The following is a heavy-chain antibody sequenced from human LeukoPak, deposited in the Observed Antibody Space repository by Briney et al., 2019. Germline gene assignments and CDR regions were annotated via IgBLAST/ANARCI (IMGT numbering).Heavy chain of an antibody. CDR2: IKQDGTEK. J-gene: IGHJ4*02. D-gene: IGHD6-6*01. CDR3: ASPAKYSDTWYFDY. CDR1: GFTFSNYW. Sequence: PGGSLRLSCAASGFTFSNYWMSWVRQAPGKGLEWVANIKQDGTEKYYVDSVKGRFTISRDNAKNSLYLQMSSLRAEDTAVYYCASPAKYSDTWYFDYWGQGTLVTVS. V-gene: IGHV3-7*01.